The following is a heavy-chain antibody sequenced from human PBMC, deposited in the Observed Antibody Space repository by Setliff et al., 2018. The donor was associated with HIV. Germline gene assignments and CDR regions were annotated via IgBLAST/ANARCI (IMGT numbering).Heavy chain of an antibody. J-gene: IGHJ5*02. CDR1: GGNFSTYG. CDR3: ARDRFCSRGSCYEPNWFDP. V-gene: IGHV1-69*13. Sequence: SVKVSCKASGGNFSTYGISWVRQAPGQGLEWMGGIIPLFSTSNYAQKLQGRVTITADESTSAAYMELSSLRSEDSAVYYCARDRFCSRGSCYEPNWFDPWGQGTLVTVSS. D-gene: IGHD2-15*01. CDR2: IIPLFSTS.